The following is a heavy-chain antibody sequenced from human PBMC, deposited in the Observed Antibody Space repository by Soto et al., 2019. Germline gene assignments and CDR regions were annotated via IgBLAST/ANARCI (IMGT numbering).Heavy chain of an antibody. CDR1: GFTFSSYA. CDR2: ISGSGGST. J-gene: IGHJ3*02. D-gene: IGHD6-19*01. CDR3: AKVTEKWLVRDLDAFDI. V-gene: IGHV3-23*01. Sequence: GGSLRLSCAASGFTFSSYAMSWVRQAPGKGLEWVSAISGSGGSTYYADSVKGRFTISRDNSKNTLYLHMNSLRAEDTAVYYCAKVTEKWLVRDLDAFDIWGQGTMVTVSS.